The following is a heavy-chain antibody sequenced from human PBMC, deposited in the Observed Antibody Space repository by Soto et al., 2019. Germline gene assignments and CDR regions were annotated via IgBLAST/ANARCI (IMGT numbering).Heavy chain of an antibody. D-gene: IGHD6-13*01. Sequence: TSETLSLTCTVSGGSMRNYFWTWIRQPPGKGLEWIGYSHCSGTTSFFPSYNPSLRSRVTISEDTSKNQFSLNLLSVTTADTAVYFCAAGEASSRNLAPYYLDFWGQGTLVTVSS. CDR3: AAGEASSRNLAPYYLDF. CDR2: SHCSGTT. CDR1: GGSMRNYF. J-gene: IGHJ4*02. V-gene: IGHV4-59*01.